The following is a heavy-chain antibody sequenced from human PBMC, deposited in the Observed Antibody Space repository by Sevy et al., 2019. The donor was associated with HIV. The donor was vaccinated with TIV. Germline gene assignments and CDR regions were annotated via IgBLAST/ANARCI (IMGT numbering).Heavy chain of an antibody. CDR1: GFTFSLYW. CDR2: IKQDGTKK. Sequence: GGSLRLSCAASGFTFSLYWMTWVRRAPGKGLEWVANIKQDGTKKYYAEPVKGRFTVSRDNAKNSLFLQMNSLRGEDTAVYYCVRVPEWLSYAFDIWGRGTLVTVSS. CDR3: VRVPEWLSYAFDI. J-gene: IGHJ2*01. V-gene: IGHV3-7*04. D-gene: IGHD3-3*01.